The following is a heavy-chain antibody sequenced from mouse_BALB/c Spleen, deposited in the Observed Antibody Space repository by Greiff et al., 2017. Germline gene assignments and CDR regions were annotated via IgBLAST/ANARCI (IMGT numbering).Heavy chain of an antibody. CDR3: VPMITTRYWYFDV. CDR1: GFNIKDTY. J-gene: IGHJ1*01. V-gene: IGHV14-3*02. CDR2: IDPANGNT. D-gene: IGHD2-4*01. Sequence: VQLQQSGAELVKPGASVKLSCTASGFNIKDTYMHWVKQRPEQGLEWIGRIDPANGNTKYDPKFQGKATITADTSSNTAYLQLSSLTSEDTAVYYCVPMITTRYWYFDVWGAGTTVTVSS.